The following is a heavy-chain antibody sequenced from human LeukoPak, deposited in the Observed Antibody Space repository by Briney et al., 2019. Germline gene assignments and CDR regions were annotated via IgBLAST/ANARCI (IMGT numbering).Heavy chain of an antibody. J-gene: IGHJ4*02. Sequence: PGGSLRLSCAASGFTFSSYEMNRVRQAPGEGLEWVSYISPGGNTIYYADSVKGRFTISRDNAKNSLYLQMDSLRAEDTAVYYCARVGSGWFFDYWGQGTLVTVSS. D-gene: IGHD6-19*01. CDR3: ARVGSGWFFDY. V-gene: IGHV3-48*03. CDR2: ISPGGNTI. CDR1: GFTFSSYE.